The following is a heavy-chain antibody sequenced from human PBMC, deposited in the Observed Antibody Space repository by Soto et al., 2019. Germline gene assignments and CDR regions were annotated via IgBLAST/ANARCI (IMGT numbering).Heavy chain of an antibody. CDR3: ARLIQKVVTAIPFVLGAFDI. CDR1: GGSISSSNW. J-gene: IGHJ3*02. CDR2: IYHSGST. D-gene: IGHD2-21*02. Sequence: SETLSLTCAVSGGSISSSNWWSWVRQPPGKGLEWIGEIYHSGSTNYNPSLKSRVTISVDKSKNQFSLQWSSLKASDTAMYYCARLIQKVVTAIPFVLGAFDIWGQGTMVTVSS. V-gene: IGHV4-4*02.